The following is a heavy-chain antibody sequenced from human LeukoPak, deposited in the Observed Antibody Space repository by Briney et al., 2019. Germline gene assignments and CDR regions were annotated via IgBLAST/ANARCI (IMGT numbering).Heavy chain of an antibody. CDR1: GGSFSGYY. CDR2: INHSGST. J-gene: IGHJ6*03. Sequence: SETLSLTCAVYGGSFSGYYWSWIRQPPGRGLEWIGEINHSGSTNYNPSLKSRVTISVDTSKNQFSLKLTSVTAADTAVYYCTRAASSGPLFTYHMDVRGKGTTVTVSS. D-gene: IGHD3-22*01. CDR3: TRAASSGPLFTYHMDV. V-gene: IGHV4-34*01.